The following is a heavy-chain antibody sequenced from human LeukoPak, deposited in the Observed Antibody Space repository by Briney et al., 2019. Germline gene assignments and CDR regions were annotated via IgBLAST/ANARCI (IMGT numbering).Heavy chain of an antibody. Sequence: SVKVSCKASGGTVSSYAISWVRQAPGQGLGWMGGIIPIFGTANYAQKFQGRVTITTDESTSTAYMELSSLRSEDTAVYYCARTDYGDYYIDYWGQGTLVTVSS. V-gene: IGHV1-69*05. J-gene: IGHJ4*02. CDR2: IIPIFGTA. CDR3: ARTDYGDYYIDY. D-gene: IGHD4-17*01. CDR1: GGTVSSYA.